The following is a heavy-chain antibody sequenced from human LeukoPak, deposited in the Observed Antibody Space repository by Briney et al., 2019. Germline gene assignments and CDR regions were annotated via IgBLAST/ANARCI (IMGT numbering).Heavy chain of an antibody. CDR3: AREVPAAEPNFDY. D-gene: IGHD2-2*01. V-gene: IGHV4-34*01. CDR1: GGSFSDYY. J-gene: IGHJ4*02. CDR2: INHSGST. Sequence: SETLSLTCAVYGGSFSDYYWSWIRQPPGKGLEWIGEINHSGSTNYNPSLKSRVTTSVDTSKNQFSLKLSSVTAADTAVYYCAREVPAAEPNFDYWGQGTLVTVSS.